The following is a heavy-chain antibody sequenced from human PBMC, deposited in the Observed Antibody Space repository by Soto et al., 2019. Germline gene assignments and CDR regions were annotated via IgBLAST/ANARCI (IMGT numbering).Heavy chain of an antibody. Sequence: VKVSCKASGGTFSSYAISWVRQAPGQGLEWMGGIIPIFGTANYAQKFQGRVTITADESTSTAYMELSSLRSEDTAVYYCARDQGWELPISYYYGMDVWGQGTTVTVSS. CDR2: IIPIFGTA. D-gene: IGHD1-26*01. CDR1: GGTFSSYA. CDR3: ARDQGWELPISYYYGMDV. V-gene: IGHV1-69*13. J-gene: IGHJ6*02.